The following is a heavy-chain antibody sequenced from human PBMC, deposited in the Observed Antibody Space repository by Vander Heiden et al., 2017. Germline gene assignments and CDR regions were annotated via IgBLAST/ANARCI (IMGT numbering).Heavy chain of an antibody. Sequence: QLQLQESGPGLVKPSETLSLTCTVPGGSISSSSYYWGWFRQPPGKGLEWIGSIYYSGSTYYNPSLKSRVTISVDTSKNQFSLKLSSVTAADTAVYYCASTQPGMVDYWGQGTLVTVSS. CDR3: ASTQPGMVDY. D-gene: IGHD5-18*01. V-gene: IGHV4-39*01. CDR1: GGSISSSSYY. CDR2: IYYSGST. J-gene: IGHJ4*02.